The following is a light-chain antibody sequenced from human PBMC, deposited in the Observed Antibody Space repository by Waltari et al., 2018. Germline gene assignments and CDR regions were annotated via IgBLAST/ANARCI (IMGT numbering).Light chain of an antibody. J-gene: IGKJ1*01. Sequence: DVVMTQSPLSLSVTLGQTASTSCRSSQSLVHSDGNPYLNWFHQRPGQSPRRLIYKISNRDYGVPDRFSGSGSGTESTRKITRVEAEDVGIYYCMQAAHWPKTFGQGTKVEIK. CDR3: MQAAHWPKT. V-gene: IGKV2-30*02. CDR1: QSLVHSDGNPY. CDR2: KIS.